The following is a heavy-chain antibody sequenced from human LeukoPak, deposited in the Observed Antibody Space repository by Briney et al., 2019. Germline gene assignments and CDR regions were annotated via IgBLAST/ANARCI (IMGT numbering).Heavy chain of an antibody. CDR2: IYYSGST. CDR3: ARGSGSLFDY. Sequence: SETLSLSCTVSGGSISSYYWSWIRQPPGKGLEWIGSIYYSGSTYYNPSLKSRVTISVDTSKNQFSLKLSSVTAADTAVYYCARGSGSLFDYWGQGTLVTVSS. D-gene: IGHD3-10*01. V-gene: IGHV4-59*12. CDR1: GGSISSYY. J-gene: IGHJ4*02.